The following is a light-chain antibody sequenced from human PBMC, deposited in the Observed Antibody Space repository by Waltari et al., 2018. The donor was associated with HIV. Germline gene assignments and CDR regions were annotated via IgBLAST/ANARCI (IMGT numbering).Light chain of an antibody. J-gene: IGKJ1*01. V-gene: IGKV3-15*01. CDR3: QQYSDWPPGT. CDR2: GAS. CDR1: QSVSSN. Sequence: ELVMTQSPASLSVSPGERATLSCRASQSVSSNLAWYQQRPGQAPRLLIYGASTRATGIPARFSGSGSGTEFALTISSLQSEDFAVYYCQQYSDWPPGTFGQGTNVEIK.